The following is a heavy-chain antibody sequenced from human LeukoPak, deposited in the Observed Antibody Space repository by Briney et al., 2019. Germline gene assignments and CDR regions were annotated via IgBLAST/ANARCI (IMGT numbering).Heavy chain of an antibody. CDR3: AKFRPDDITVAATGYFDS. CDR1: GFTFSSDA. V-gene: IGHV3-23*01. J-gene: IGHJ4*02. D-gene: IGHD6-19*01. CDR2: ISGSGSAT. Sequence: PGASLRLSCAASGFTFSSDAMSWVRQAQGKGLNWVSTISGSGSATYYADSAKGRFTISRDNSKNTLYLQMNSLRAEDTAVYYCAKFRPDDITVAATGYFDSWGQGTLVTVSS.